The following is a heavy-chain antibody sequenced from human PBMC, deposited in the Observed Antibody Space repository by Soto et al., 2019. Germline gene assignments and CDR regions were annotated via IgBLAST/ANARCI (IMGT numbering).Heavy chain of an antibody. CDR1: GGSISSGDYY. CDR3: ARAPDYGDYDYYFDY. Sequence: SETLSLTCTVSGGSISSGDYYWSWIRQPPGKGLEWIGYIYYSGSTNYNQSLKSRVTISVDTSKNQFSLKLSSVTAADTAVYYCARAPDYGDYDYYFDYWGQGTLVTVSS. J-gene: IGHJ4*02. CDR2: IYYSGST. D-gene: IGHD4-17*01. V-gene: IGHV4-61*08.